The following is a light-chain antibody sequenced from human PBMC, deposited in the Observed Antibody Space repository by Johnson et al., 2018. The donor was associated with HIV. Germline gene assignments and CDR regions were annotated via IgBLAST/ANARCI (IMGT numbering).Light chain of an antibody. Sequence: QPVLTQPPSVSAAPGQRVNISCSGNISNIESYFVSWYQQLPGAAPTLLIYADNKRPSGIPDRFSGSKSGATASLGISGLQTGDEADYYCGVWDASLTPRYVFGTGTTIAVL. CDR1: ISNIESYF. CDR3: GVWDASLTPRYV. CDR2: ADN. V-gene: IGLV1-51*02. J-gene: IGLJ1*01.